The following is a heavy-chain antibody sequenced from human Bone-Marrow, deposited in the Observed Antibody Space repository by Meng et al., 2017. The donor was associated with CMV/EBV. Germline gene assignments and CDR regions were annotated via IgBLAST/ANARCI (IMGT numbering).Heavy chain of an antibody. CDR3: AKDYGWGVFDI. Sequence: LSLTCAASGFTFSSYAMHWVRQAPGKGLEWVAVISYDGSNKYYADSVKGRFTISRDNSKNTLYLQMNSLRAEDTAVYYCAKDYGWGVFDIWGQGTMVTVSS. D-gene: IGHD1-26*01. CDR1: GFTFSSYA. CDR2: ISYDGSNK. J-gene: IGHJ3*02. V-gene: IGHV3-30-3*01.